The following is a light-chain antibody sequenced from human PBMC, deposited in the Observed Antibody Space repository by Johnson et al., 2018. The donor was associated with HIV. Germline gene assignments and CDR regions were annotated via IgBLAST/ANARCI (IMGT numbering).Light chain of an antibody. Sequence: QSVLTQPPSVSAAPGQKVTISCSGSSSNIGNNYVSWYQQLPGTAPTLLIYDNNKRPSGIPDRFSGSKSGTSATLGITGLQTGDEVDYYCGAWDSILNAYVFGAGTKVTVL. V-gene: IGLV1-51*01. CDR2: DNN. CDR1: SSNIGNNY. J-gene: IGLJ1*01. CDR3: GAWDSILNAYV.